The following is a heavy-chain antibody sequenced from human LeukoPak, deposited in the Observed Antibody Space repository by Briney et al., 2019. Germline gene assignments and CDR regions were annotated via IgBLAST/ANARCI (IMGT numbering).Heavy chain of an antibody. J-gene: IGHJ4*02. CDR3: ARDKGGSGYDHLDS. CDR2: TYYRSKWYN. Sequence: SQTLSLTCAISGDSVSTNSAAWNWISQSPSRGLEWLGRTYYRSKWYNDYAVSVKSRITISPDTSKNQFSLQLNSVTHEDTAVYYCARDKGGSGYDHLDSWGQGTLVTVSS. CDR1: GDSVSTNSAA. V-gene: IGHV6-1*01. D-gene: IGHD5-12*01.